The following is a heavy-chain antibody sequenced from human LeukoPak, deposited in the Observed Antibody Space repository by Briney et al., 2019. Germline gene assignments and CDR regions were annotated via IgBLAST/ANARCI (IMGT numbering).Heavy chain of an antibody. J-gene: IGHJ3*01. CDR1: GXSISRDY. D-gene: IGHD3-10*01. CDR3: ARRYYGYAFDV. V-gene: IGHV4-59*08. Sequence: SETLSLTCTVSGXSISRDYWSWIPQPPGKGLEWIGYIYYSGSTNYNPSLKSRVTISVDTSKQFSLKLSSVTAADTAVYYCARRYYGYAFDVWGQGTMVTVSS. CDR2: IYYSGST.